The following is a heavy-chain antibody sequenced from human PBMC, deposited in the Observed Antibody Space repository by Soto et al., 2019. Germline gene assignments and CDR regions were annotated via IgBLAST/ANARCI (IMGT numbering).Heavy chain of an antibody. CDR1: GYTFTSYR. CDR2: ISAYNGNT. V-gene: IGHV1-18*04. J-gene: IGHJ5*02. CDR3: SRGGPYNWSLSWYFP. D-gene: IGHD1-20*01. Sequence: GDSVKVSCKASGYTFTSYRISWVRPAPGQGLEWMGWISAYNGNTNYAQKLQGRVTITTDTSTSTAYTELRSLRSDDTAVYYFSRGGPYNWSLSWYFPCGQGTRVTVS.